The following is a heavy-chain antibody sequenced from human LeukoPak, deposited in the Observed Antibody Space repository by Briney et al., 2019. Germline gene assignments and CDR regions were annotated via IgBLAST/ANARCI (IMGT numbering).Heavy chain of an antibody. D-gene: IGHD1-26*01. CDR2: TRYDGSNK. CDR3: AKDFAVGGFHLTAKGDNWFDP. V-gene: IGHV3-30*02. Sequence: GGSLRLSCAASGFTFSNYGIHWVRQAPGKGLEWVAFTRYDGSNKYYADSVKGRFTISRDNSKNTLYLQMNSLRAEDTAVYYCAKDFAVGGFHLTAKGDNWFDPWGQGTLVTVSS. J-gene: IGHJ5*02. CDR1: GFTFSNYG.